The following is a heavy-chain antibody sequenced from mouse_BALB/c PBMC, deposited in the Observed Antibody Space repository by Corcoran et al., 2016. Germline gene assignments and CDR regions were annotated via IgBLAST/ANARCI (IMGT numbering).Heavy chain of an antibody. Sequence: VVKTGASVKISCEASGYSFAAYYMHWVKQSHGQSLEWIGYISCYNGVTNYNPKFKGKATFTVDTSSSTAYLQFNSLTSEDSAVCYCARNYDRALDYWGQGTSVTVSS. CDR1: GYSFAAYY. CDR3: ARNYDRALDY. CDR2: ISCYNGVT. V-gene: IGHV1S34*01. J-gene: IGHJ4*01. D-gene: IGHD2-4*01.